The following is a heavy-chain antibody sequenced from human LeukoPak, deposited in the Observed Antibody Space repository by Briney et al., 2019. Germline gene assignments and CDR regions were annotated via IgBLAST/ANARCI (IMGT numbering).Heavy chain of an antibody. CDR3: ARVTYDSSGYYSRWFDP. Sequence: SETLSLTCTVSGGSISSGSYYWSWIRQPTGKGLEWIGRIYTSGSTNYNPSLKSRVTISVDTSKNQFSLKLSSVTAADTAVYYCARVTYDSSGYYSRWFDPWGQGTLVTVSS. D-gene: IGHD3-22*01. CDR2: IYTSGST. J-gene: IGHJ5*02. V-gene: IGHV4-61*02. CDR1: GGSISSGSYY.